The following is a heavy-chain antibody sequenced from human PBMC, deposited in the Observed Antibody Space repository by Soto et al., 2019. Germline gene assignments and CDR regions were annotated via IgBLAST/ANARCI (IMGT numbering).Heavy chain of an antibody. Sequence: SETLSLTCTVSGGSFSPNYWSWIRQPPGKGLEWVGYIYYIGSTYYNPSLKSRVTISLDTSKNQFSLKLTSVTAADTAVYYCARHVNLPLAGNGLDSWGRGALVTVSS. CDR2: IYYIGST. J-gene: IGHJ4*02. D-gene: IGHD6-19*01. CDR1: GGSFSPNY. V-gene: IGHV4-59*06. CDR3: ARHVNLPLAGNGLDS.